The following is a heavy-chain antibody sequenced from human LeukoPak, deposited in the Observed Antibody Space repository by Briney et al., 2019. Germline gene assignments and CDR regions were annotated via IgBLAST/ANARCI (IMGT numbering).Heavy chain of an antibody. D-gene: IGHD3-3*01. J-gene: IGHJ3*02. Sequence: PSETLSLTCTVSGGSISSYYWSWLRQPPGKGLEWIGYIYYSGSTNYNPSLKSRVTISVDTSKNQFSLKLSSVTAADTAVYYCARDFSLDAFDIWGQGTMVTVSS. V-gene: IGHV4-59*01. CDR3: ARDFSLDAFDI. CDR2: IYYSGST. CDR1: GGSISSYY.